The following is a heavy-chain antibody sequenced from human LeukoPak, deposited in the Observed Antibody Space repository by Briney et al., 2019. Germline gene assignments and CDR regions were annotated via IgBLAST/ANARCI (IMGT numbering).Heavy chain of an antibody. J-gene: IGHJ6*04. Sequence: GGSLRLSCAASGFTFSSYAMHWVRQAPGKGQEWVAVISYGGSNKYYADSVKGRLNLSRDNSKNTLYPQMNSLRAEDTAVYYCARDRPYQLLLSYYYGMDVWGKGTTVTVSS. CDR1: GFTFSSYA. V-gene: IGHV3-30*04. CDR3: ARDRPYQLLLSYYYGMDV. D-gene: IGHD2-2*01. CDR2: ISYGGSNK.